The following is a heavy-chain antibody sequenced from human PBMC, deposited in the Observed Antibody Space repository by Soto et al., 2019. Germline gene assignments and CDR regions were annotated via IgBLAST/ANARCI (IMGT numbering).Heavy chain of an antibody. V-gene: IGHV4-31*03. CDR3: ARGRPMLGAKTFFDY. Sequence: SETLSLTCKVSGDSVSSGRDFWSWIRQHPGMALEWIGYISYSGTTYYTPSLRSRVSISIDTSQNQFSLRLDSVTAADTAVYYCARGRPMLGAKTFFDYWGQGTRVAVSS. J-gene: IGHJ4*02. CDR2: ISYSGTT. D-gene: IGHD1-26*01. CDR1: GDSVSSGRDF.